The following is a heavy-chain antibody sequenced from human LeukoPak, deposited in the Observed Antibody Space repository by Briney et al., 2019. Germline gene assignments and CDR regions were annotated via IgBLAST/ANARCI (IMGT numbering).Heavy chain of an antibody. CDR3: ARWSGSVTARNYYYYMDV. D-gene: IGHD6-6*01. J-gene: IGHJ6*03. CDR1: GGSISSYY. V-gene: IGHV4-59*08. Sequence: SETLSLTCTVSGGSISSYYWSWIRQPPGKGLEWIGYIYYSGSTNYNPSLKSRVTISVDTSKNQFSLNLSSVTAADTAVYYCARWSGSVTARNYYYYMDVWGEGTTVTVSS. CDR2: IYYSGST.